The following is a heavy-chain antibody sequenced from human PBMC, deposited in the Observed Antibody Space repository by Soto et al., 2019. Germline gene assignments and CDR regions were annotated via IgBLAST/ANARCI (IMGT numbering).Heavy chain of an antibody. Sequence: EASVKVSCKTSGFTFTSSAIQWVRQARGQSLEWMGWIVAGSDNTNYAQKFQDRVTITRDTSTSTTYMDLSSLRSEDTAVYYCASSNIAAAPYGMDVWGQGTTVTVSS. J-gene: IGHJ6*02. CDR2: IVAGSDNT. CDR3: ASSNIAAAPYGMDV. D-gene: IGHD6-13*01. CDR1: GFTFTSSA. V-gene: IGHV1-58*02.